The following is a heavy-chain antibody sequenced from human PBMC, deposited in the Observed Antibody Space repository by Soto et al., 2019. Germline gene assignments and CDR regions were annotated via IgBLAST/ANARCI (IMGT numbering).Heavy chain of an antibody. CDR1: GFTFSRFS. CDR2: LARNGGAI. CDR3: VKEDIIGWPTLEY. D-gene: IGHD2-15*01. Sequence: QVKLVESGGGVVQPGRSLRLSCAASGFTFSRFSMHWVRQAPDKGLEWVAVLARNGGAISYAESVEGRFTISRDNSRDMVFLQMNSLRIEDTGVYYCVKEDIIGWPTLEYWGQGALVTVSS. V-gene: IGHV3-30*18. J-gene: IGHJ4*02.